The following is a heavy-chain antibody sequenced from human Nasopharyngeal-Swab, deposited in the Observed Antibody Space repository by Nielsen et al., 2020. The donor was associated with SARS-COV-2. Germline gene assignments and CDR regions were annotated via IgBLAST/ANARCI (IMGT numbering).Heavy chain of an antibody. CDR3: ATGYGGNFFDY. Sequence: ASVKVSCKVSGYTLTELSMHWVRQAPGKGLEWMGGFDPEDGETIYAQKFQGRVTMIEDTSTDTAYMELSSLRSEDTAVYYCATGYGGNFFDYWGQGTLVTVSS. J-gene: IGHJ4*02. D-gene: IGHD4-23*01. CDR2: FDPEDGET. CDR1: GYTLTELS. V-gene: IGHV1-24*01.